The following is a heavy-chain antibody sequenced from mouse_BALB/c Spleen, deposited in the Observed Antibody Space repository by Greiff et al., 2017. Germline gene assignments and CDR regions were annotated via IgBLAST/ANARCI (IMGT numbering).Heavy chain of an antibody. Sequence: LQQPGSELVRPGASVKLSCKASGYTFTSYWMHWVKQRHGQGLEWIGNIYPGSGSTNYDEKFKSKGTLTVDTSSSTAYMHLSSLTSEDSAVYYCTRKNCAIDYWGQGTTLTVSS. CDR1: GYTFTSYW. CDR2: IYPGSGST. V-gene: IGHV1S22*01. J-gene: IGHJ2*01. D-gene: IGHD6-1*01. CDR3: TRKNCAIDY.